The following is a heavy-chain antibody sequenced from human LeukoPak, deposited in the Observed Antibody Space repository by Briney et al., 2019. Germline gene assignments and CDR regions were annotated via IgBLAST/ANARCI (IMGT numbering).Heavy chain of an antibody. Sequence: PGGSLRLSCAASGFTFSFYSMNWVRQAPGKGLEWVSSISSSNFIYYADSVKGRFTISRDNAKNSLYLQMNSLRVEDTAVYYCARDPNSGYDFVRWGQGTLVSVSS. J-gene: IGHJ4*02. CDR2: ISSSNFI. D-gene: IGHD5-12*01. CDR1: GFTFSFYS. CDR3: ARDPNSGYDFVR. V-gene: IGHV3-21*01.